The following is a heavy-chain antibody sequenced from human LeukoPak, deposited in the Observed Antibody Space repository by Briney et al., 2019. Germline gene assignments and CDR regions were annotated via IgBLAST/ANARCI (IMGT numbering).Heavy chain of an antibody. CDR2: INPNSGGT. D-gene: IGHD2-15*01. CDR1: GYTFTGYY. J-gene: IGHJ5*02. CDR3: ARDFRSIRRGSGGNVNGFDP. V-gene: IGHV1-2*02. Sequence: ASVKVSCKASGYTFTGYYMHWVRQAPGQGLEWMGWINPNSGGTNYAQKFQGRVTMTRDTSISTAYMELSRLRSDDTAVYYCARDFRSIRRGSGGNVNGFDPWGQGTVVSVSS.